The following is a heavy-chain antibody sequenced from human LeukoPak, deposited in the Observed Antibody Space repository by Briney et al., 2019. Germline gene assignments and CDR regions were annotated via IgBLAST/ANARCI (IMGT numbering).Heavy chain of an antibody. CDR1: GFSFNTYW. V-gene: IGHV3-7*01. J-gene: IGHJ4*02. CDR3: TRVRGVAAGY. CDR2: IKQDGSQK. D-gene: IGHD3-3*01. Sequence: PGGSLRLSCAASGFSFNTYWMTWVRQAPGKGLEWVANIKQDGSQKYYVDSVMGRFTISRDNAKNSLYLQMNSLRAEDTAVYYCTRVRGVAAGYWGQGTLVTVSS.